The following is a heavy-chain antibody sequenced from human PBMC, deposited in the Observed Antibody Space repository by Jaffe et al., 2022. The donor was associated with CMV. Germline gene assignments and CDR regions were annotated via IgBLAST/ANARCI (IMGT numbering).Heavy chain of an antibody. J-gene: IGHJ4*02. CDR1: GYSFTSYW. Sequence: EVQLVQSGAEVKKPGESLRISCKGSGYSFTSYWISWVRQMPGKGLEWMGRIDPSDSYTNYSPSFQGHVTISADKSISTAYLQWSSLKASDTAMYYCAAYCSGGSCYSRSESHDYWGQGTLVTVSS. CDR3: AAYCSGGSCYSRSESHDY. D-gene: IGHD2-15*01. CDR2: IDPSDSYT. V-gene: IGHV5-10-1*03.